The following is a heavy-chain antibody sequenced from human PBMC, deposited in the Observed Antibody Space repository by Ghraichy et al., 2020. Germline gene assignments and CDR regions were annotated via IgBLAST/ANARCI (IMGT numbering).Heavy chain of an antibody. V-gene: IGHV3-23*01. CDR1: GFTFSSYA. CDR3: AKESPEWLFGTYYFDY. CDR2: ISGSGGST. D-gene: IGHD3-3*01. Sequence: GGSLRLSCAASGFTFSSYAMSWVRQAPGKGLEWVSAISGSGGSTYYADSVKGRFTISRDNSKNTLYLQMNSLRAEDTAVYYCAKESPEWLFGTYYFDYWGQGTLVTVSS. J-gene: IGHJ4*02.